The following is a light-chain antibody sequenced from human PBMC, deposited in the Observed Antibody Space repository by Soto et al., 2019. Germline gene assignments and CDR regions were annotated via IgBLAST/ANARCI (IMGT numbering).Light chain of an antibody. CDR2: DVT. V-gene: IGLV2-14*01. CDR3: SSYTRSSTVV. J-gene: IGLJ2*01. CDR1: SSDVGGYNY. Sequence: QSVLTQPASVSGSPGQSISISCTGTSSDVGGYNYVSWYQQHPGKAPKLMIYDVTNRPSGISSRFSGSKSANTASLTISGLQAEDEADYYCSSYTRSSTVVFGGGTKLTV.